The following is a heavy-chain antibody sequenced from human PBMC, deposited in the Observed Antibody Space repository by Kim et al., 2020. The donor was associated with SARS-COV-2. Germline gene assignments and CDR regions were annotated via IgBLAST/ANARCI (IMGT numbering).Heavy chain of an antibody. D-gene: IGHD2-15*01. J-gene: IGHJ4*02. V-gene: IGHV1-69*13. CDR1: GGTFSSYA. CDR2: IIPIFGTA. CDR3: ARLSFITAATHFDY. Sequence: SVKVSCKASGGTFSSYAISWVRQAPGQGLEWMGGIIPIFGTANYAQKFQGRVTITADESTSTAYMELSSLRSEDTAVYYCARLSFITAATHFDYWGQGTLVTVSS.